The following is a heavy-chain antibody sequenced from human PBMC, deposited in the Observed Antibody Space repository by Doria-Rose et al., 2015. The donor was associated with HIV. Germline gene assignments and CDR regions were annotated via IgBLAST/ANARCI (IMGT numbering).Heavy chain of an antibody. CDR3: ARIKSSRWYHKYYFDF. CDR2: IFSDDER. V-gene: IGHV2-26*01. Sequence: QITLKESGPVLVKPTETLTLTCTVSGVSLSSPGMGVSWIRQPPGNALEWLANIFSDDERSYKTSLNSRLTISRGTSKSQVVLTMTDMDPVDTATYYCARIKSSRWYHKYYFDFWGQGTLVIVSA. D-gene: IGHD6-13*01. CDR1: GVSLSSPGMG. J-gene: IGHJ4*02.